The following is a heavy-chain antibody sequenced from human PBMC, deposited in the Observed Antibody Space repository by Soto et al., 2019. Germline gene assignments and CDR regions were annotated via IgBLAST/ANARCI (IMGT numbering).Heavy chain of an antibody. D-gene: IGHD3-9*01. CDR3: AREGTEGGILTGYYPFDY. J-gene: IGHJ4*02. CDR2: INPNSGGT. Sequence: ASVKVSCKASGYTFTGYYMHWVRQAPGQGLEWMGWINPNSGGTNYAQKFQGWVTMTRDTSISTAYMELSRLRSDDTAVYYCAREGTEGGILTGYYPFDYWGQGTLVTVSS. CDR1: GYTFTGYY. V-gene: IGHV1-2*04.